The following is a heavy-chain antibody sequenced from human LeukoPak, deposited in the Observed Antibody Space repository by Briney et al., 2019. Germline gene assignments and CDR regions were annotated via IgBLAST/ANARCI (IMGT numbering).Heavy chain of an antibody. CDR3: AREAYSSSWGYGMDV. D-gene: IGHD6-13*01. J-gene: IGHJ6*04. V-gene: IGHV4-34*01. CDR1: GGSFSGYY. Sequence: SETLSLTCAVYGGSFSGYYWGWIRQPPGKGLEWIGEINHSGSNNYNPSLKSRVTISVDTSKNQFSLKLSSVTAADTAVYYCAREAYSSSWGYGMDVWGKGTTVTVSS. CDR2: INHSGSN.